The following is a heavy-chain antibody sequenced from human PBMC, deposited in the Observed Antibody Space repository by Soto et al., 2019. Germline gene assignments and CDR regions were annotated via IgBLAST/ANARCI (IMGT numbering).Heavy chain of an antibody. Sequence: ASVKVSCKASGYTLTVYYMHWVRQAPGQGLEWMGWINPNSGGTNYAQKFQGWVTMTRDTSISTAYMELSRLRSDDTAVCYCARGRVQPPSDFDYWGQGTLVTVSS. V-gene: IGHV1-2*04. CDR3: ARGRVQPPSDFDY. CDR1: GYTLTVYY. J-gene: IGHJ4*02. CDR2: INPNSGGT.